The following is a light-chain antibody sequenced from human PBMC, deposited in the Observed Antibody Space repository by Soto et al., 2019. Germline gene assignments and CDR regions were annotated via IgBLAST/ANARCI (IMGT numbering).Light chain of an antibody. CDR3: QQRSNWPRT. CDR1: QAISSR. J-gene: IGKJ1*01. V-gene: IGKV3-11*01. Sequence: SPSAMSGSVGDSVSIPCRASQAISSRFAWYQQRPGKAPSLLIYGASSRPSGVPARFSGSGSGTDFTLTISSLEPEDFAVYYCQQRSNWPRTFGQGTKVDIK. CDR2: GAS.